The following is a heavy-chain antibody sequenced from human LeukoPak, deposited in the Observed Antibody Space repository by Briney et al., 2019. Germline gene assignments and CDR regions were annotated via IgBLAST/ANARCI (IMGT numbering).Heavy chain of an antibody. CDR1: GFTISSHS. J-gene: IGHJ6*02. Sequence: QPGGSLRLSCAASGFTISSHSMNWVRQAPGKGLEWVSYISSSSSTIYYADPVKGRFTISRDNARNALYLQMNSLRDEDTAVYYCARDYRAMDVWGRGTTVTVSS. V-gene: IGHV3-48*02. CDR3: ARDYRAMDV. CDR2: ISSSSSTI.